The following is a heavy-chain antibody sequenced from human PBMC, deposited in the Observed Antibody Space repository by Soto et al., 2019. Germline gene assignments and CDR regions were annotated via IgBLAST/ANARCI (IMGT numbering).Heavy chain of an antibody. CDR3: ARGAVLSGYYAYYFDY. V-gene: IGHV3-66*01. D-gene: IGHD3-22*01. J-gene: IGHJ4*02. Sequence: GGSLRLSCAASGFTVNTNYMIWVRRAPGKGLEWVSLIYSGGSAYYADSVRGRFTISRDISKNTLYLQMNSLRAEDTAVYYCARGAVLSGYYAYYFDYWGQGTLVTVSS. CDR2: IYSGGSA. CDR1: GFTVNTNY.